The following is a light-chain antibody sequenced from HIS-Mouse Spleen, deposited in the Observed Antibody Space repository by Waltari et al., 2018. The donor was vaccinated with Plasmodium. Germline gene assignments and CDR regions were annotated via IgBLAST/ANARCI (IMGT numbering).Light chain of an antibody. J-gene: IGLJ3*02. CDR2: KDS. CDR1: VLAKKY. V-gene: IGLV3-27*01. Sequence: SYELTQPSSVSVSPGQTARITCSGDVLAKKYARWFQQKPGQAPELVLYKDSERPSGIPERFSGSSAGTTVTLTISGAQVEDEADYYCYSAADNNWVFGGGTKLTVL. CDR3: YSAADNNWV.